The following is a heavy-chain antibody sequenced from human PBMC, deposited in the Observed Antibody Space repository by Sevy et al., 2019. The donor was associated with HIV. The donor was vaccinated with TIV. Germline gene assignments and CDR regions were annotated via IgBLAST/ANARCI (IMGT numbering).Heavy chain of an antibody. Sequence: GGSLRLPCTASGFTFSSAWMSWVRQAPGKGLEWVGRIKSEFDGGAIDYAAPVKGRFSISREDSKNTVYLQRNSLKTEHTAVYYCITDPAYRGYDEEVINYYFYGMDVWGQGTTVTVSS. J-gene: IGHJ6*02. CDR3: ITDPAYRGYDEEVINYYFYGMDV. CDR1: GFTFSSAW. D-gene: IGHD5-12*01. V-gene: IGHV3-15*01. CDR2: IKSEFDGGAI.